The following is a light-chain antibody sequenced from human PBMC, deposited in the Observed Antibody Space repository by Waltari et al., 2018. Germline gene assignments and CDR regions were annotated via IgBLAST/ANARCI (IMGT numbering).Light chain of an antibody. CDR2: ANN. CDR1: TSHTGAGYD. V-gene: IGLV1-40*01. Sequence: QSVLTQPPSVSGAPGQRVTVSCPGSTSHTGAGYDVQWYQQFPGGAPKLVIYANNNRPSGVPDRFSATKSGSSASLAITGLQAEDEADYYCQSYDKTLSAWVFGGGTRLTVL. J-gene: IGLJ3*02. CDR3: QSYDKTLSAWV.